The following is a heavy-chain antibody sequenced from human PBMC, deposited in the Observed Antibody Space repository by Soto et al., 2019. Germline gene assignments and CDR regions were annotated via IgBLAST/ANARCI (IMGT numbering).Heavy chain of an antibody. Sequence: GESLKISCKGSGYSFTTYWIGWVRQMPGKGLEWMGIIYPADSDTRYNPSFQGQVTISADQSINTAYLEWISLRASDTAMYYCATPGGYYDSRVGGFWGQGTLVTVSS. CDR3: ATPGGYYDSRVGGF. J-gene: IGHJ4*02. CDR2: IYPADSDT. V-gene: IGHV5-51*01. D-gene: IGHD3-22*01. CDR1: GYSFTTYW.